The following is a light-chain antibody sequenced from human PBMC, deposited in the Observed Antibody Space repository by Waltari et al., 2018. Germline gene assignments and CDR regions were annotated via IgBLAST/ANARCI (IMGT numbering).Light chain of an antibody. Sequence: QSALTQPRPVSGSPGQSVTISCTGTSRDVGAYNFVTWYQPHPGKAPKLLLYDVTKRPSGVPDRFSGSKSANTASLTISGLQAEDDADYFCCSYAGIYTYVFGTGTTVTVL. J-gene: IGLJ1*01. CDR2: DVT. V-gene: IGLV2-11*01. CDR3: CSYAGIYTYV. CDR1: SRDVGAYNF.